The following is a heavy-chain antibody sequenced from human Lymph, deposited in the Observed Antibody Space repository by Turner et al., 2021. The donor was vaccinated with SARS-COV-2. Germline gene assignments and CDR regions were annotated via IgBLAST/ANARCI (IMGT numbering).Heavy chain of an antibody. CDR1: GFTFSSYG. J-gene: IGHJ6*02. CDR2: ISYDGSNK. Sequence: QVQLVASGGGVVQPGRSLRLSCAASGFTFSSYGMHWVRQAPGKGLEWVAVISYDGSNKNYADSVKGRFTISRDNTKKTLYLQMNSLRAEDTAVYYCAKVRSIFGVVIGGMDVWGQGTTVTVSS. CDR3: AKVRSIFGVVIGGMDV. D-gene: IGHD3-3*01. V-gene: IGHV3-30*18.